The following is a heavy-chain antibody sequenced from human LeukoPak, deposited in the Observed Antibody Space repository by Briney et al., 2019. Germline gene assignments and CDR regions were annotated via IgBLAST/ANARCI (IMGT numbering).Heavy chain of an antibody. V-gene: IGHV1-24*01. D-gene: IGHD3-9*01. J-gene: IGHJ6*02. CDR1: GYTLTELS. CDR3: ATGQNILTYYCYYGMDV. Sequence: ASVKVSCKVSGYTLTELSMHWVRQAPGKGLEWMGGFDPEDGETIYAQKFQGRVTMTEDTSTDTAYMELSSLRSEDTAVYYCATGQNILTYYCYYGMDVWGQGTTVTVSS. CDR2: FDPEDGET.